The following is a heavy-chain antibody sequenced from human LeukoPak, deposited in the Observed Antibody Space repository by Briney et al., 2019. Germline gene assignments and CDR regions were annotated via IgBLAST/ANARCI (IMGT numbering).Heavy chain of an antibody. D-gene: IGHD4-17*01. V-gene: IGHV3-21*06. CDR3: ASTIVTTVYPPGWYFDL. CDR2: ISSRSRDV. CDR1: GFTFDDYG. J-gene: IGHJ2*01. Sequence: GGSLRLSCVASGFTFDDYGINWIRQAPGKGLEWVSSISSRSRDVYYADSVKGRFTISRDNTKSSLFLQMDSLRAEDTAVYYCASTIVTTVYPPGWYFDLWGRGTQVTVSS.